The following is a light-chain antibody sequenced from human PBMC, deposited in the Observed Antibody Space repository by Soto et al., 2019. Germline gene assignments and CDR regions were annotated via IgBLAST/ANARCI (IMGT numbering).Light chain of an antibody. V-gene: IGKV3-20*01. CDR3: QQYGSSPLFT. CDR2: GAS. Sequence: EIVLTQSPGTLSLSPGERATLSCRASQTVTNNYLAWYQQKPGLAPRLLIFGASSRATGIPERFGGSGAGTDFTLTISSLEPEDFAVYCCQQYGSSPLFTFGPGTKVDF. J-gene: IGKJ3*01. CDR1: QTVTNNY.